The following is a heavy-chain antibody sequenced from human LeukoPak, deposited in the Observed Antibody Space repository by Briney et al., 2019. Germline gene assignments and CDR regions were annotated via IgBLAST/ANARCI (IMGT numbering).Heavy chain of an antibody. CDR2: INHSAST. J-gene: IGHJ5*02. Sequence: PSETLSLTCVVYGGSFSAFYWSWIRQPPGMGLEWIGEINHSASTNYNPSLKSRVTISADTSKNQLSLKVSSVTAADTAMYYCARGRGIYSSSWSWFDPWGQGTLVTVSS. CDR3: ARGRGIYSSSWSWFDP. D-gene: IGHD6-13*01. V-gene: IGHV4-34*01. CDR1: GGSFSAFY.